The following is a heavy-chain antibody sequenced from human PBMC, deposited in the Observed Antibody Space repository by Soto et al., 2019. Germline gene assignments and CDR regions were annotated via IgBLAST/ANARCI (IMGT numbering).Heavy chain of an antibody. J-gene: IGHJ3*02. CDR3: VRTWHGFDI. V-gene: IGHV3-74*01. CDR2: INGDGSYT. Sequence: EVQLVESGGGLVQPGGSLRLSCAASGFTFSTYWMHWVRQAPEKGLLWVSHINGDGSYTDFADSVKGRFTISRDNAKNTVYLQMQILRVEDTAVYFCVRTWHGFDIWGPWTMVTVSS. CDR1: GFTFSTYW.